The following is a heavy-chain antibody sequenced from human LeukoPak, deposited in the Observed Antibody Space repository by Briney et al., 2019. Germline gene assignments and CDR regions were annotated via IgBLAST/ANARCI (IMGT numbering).Heavy chain of an antibody. CDR2: INANNGNT. D-gene: IGHD3-16*02. J-gene: IGHJ4*02. CDR3: ARVADGGIGFYDYVWGSYRQGFDY. CDR1: TYTFTNYG. V-gene: IGHV1-18*01. Sequence: ASVKVSCKASTYTFTNYGLSWVRQAPGQGLEWMGWINANNGNTNYAQKLQGRVTMTTDTSTSTAYMELRSLRSDDTAVYYCARVADGGIGFYDYVWGSYRQGFDYWGQGTLVTVSS.